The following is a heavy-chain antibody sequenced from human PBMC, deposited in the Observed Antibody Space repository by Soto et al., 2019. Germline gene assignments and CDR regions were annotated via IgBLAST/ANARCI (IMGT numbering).Heavy chain of an antibody. CDR3: ARDERYAFDY. D-gene: IGHD5-12*01. CDR2: ITIRGAT. Sequence: EVQLVESGGGLVQPGGSLRLSCAASGFTFSSYTMNWVRQAPGKGLEWISYITIRGATYYADSVKGRFAMSRDDAKNSVVLQLNSLRAEDTALYFCARDERYAFDYWGQGILVTVSS. CDR1: GFTFSSYT. J-gene: IGHJ4*02. V-gene: IGHV3-48*01.